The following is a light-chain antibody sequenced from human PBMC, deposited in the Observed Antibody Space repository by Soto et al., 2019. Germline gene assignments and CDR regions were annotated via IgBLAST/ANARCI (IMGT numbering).Light chain of an antibody. V-gene: IGLV1-40*01. J-gene: IGLJ1*01. Sequence: QSVLTQPPSVSGAPGQRVTISCTGTTSNIGAGYDVHWYQHLPGTAPKLLIYGDINRPSGVPDRFSGSKSGTSASLAITGLRAEDEADYYCQSYDSRLSGLYVFGSGTKLTVL. CDR2: GDI. CDR1: TSNIGAGYD. CDR3: QSYDSRLSGLYV.